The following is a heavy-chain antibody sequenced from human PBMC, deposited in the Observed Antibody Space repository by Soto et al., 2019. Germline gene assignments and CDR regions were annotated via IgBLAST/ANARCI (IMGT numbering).Heavy chain of an antibody. Sequence: SETLSLTCAVYGGSFSGYYWSWIRQPPGKGLEWIGEINHSGSTNYNPSLKSRVTISVDTSKNQFSLKLSSVTAADTAVYYCARSHSSWYYRWFDPWGQGTLVNVSS. CDR1: GGSFSGYY. CDR3: ARSHSSWYYRWFDP. J-gene: IGHJ5*02. CDR2: INHSGST. D-gene: IGHD6-13*01. V-gene: IGHV4-34*01.